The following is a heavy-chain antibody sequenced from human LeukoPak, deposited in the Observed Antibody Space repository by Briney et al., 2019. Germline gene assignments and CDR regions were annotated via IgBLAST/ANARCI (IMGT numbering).Heavy chain of an antibody. Sequence: GGSLRLSCAASGFTFSSYDMHRVRQATGKGLEWVSAIGTAGDPYYPGSVEGRFTISRENAKNSLYLQMNSLRAGDTAVYYCARSSPFGYCSSTSCDQGAFDYWGQGTLVTVSS. J-gene: IGHJ4*02. CDR3: ARSSPFGYCSSTSCDQGAFDY. CDR1: GFTFSSYD. V-gene: IGHV3-13*05. CDR2: IGTAGDP. D-gene: IGHD2-2*01.